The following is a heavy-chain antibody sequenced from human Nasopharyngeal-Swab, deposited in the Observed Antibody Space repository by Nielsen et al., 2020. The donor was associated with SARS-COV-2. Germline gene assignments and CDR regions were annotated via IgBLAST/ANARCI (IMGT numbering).Heavy chain of an antibody. D-gene: IGHD2-2*01. CDR3: ARDCSTSSCHLV. CDR1: GTYV. J-gene: IGHJ4*02. Sequence: ASVKVSCKTSGTYVISWVRQAPGQGLEWVGSISPYNSKANYAQNIQCRVTMTTDTSTRTAYMELSSLRADDTAVYYCARDCSTSSCHLVWGQGTLVTVSS. CDR2: ISPYNSKA. V-gene: IGHV1-18*01.